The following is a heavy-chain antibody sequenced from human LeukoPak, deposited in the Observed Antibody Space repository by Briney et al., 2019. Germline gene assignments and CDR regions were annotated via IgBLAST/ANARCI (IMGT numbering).Heavy chain of an antibody. J-gene: IGHJ6*04. CDR1: GFTFSSYW. CDR2: ISYNGGST. Sequence: GGSLRLSCAASGFTFSSYWMSWVRQAPGKGLDWVSAISYNGGSTYYSDSVKGRFTISRDNSKNTVYLQMNSLRAEDTAVYYCAKPPNYGAYYYGMDVWGKGTTVTVSS. D-gene: IGHD4/OR15-4a*01. V-gene: IGHV3-23*01. CDR3: AKPPNYGAYYYGMDV.